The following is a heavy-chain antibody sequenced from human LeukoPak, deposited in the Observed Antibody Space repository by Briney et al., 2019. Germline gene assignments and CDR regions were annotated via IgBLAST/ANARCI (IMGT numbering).Heavy chain of an antibody. CDR3: AKALVSSGRYYFDY. D-gene: IGHD6-19*01. CDR2: INTDGSST. V-gene: IGHV3-74*01. CDR1: GFTLSNYW. Sequence: GGSLRLSCSASGFTLSNYWMHWVRQAPGKGLVWVSRINTDGSSTNYADSVKGRFTVSRDNAKNTLYLQMNSLRAEDTAVYYCAKALVSSGRYYFDYWGQGTLVTVSS. J-gene: IGHJ4*02.